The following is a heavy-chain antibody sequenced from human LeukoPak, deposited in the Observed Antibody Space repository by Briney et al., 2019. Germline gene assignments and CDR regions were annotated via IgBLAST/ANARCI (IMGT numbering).Heavy chain of an antibody. CDR2: INPSGGST. D-gene: IGHD2-2*01. J-gene: IGHJ3*02. CDR3: ASTGYCSSTSCPDAFDI. Sequence: ASVKVSCKASGYTFTSYYMHWVRQAPGQGLEWMGIINPSGGSTSYAQKFQGRVTMTRDTSTSTVYMELSSLRSEDTAVYYCASTGYCSSTSCPDAFDIWGQGTMVTVSS. V-gene: IGHV1-46*01. CDR1: GYTFTSYY.